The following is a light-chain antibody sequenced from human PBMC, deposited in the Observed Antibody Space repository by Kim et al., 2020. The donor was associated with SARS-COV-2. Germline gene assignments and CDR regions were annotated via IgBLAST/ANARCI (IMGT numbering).Light chain of an antibody. CDR1: QSVSSY. CDR2: DAS. J-gene: IGKJ2*01. CDR3: QQRSNWPPYT. Sequence: LSPGERATLSCRASQSVSSYLAWYQQKPGQAPRLLIYDASNRATGIPARFSGSGSGTDFTLAISSLEPEDFAVYYCQQRSNWPPYTFGQGTKLEI. V-gene: IGKV3-11*01.